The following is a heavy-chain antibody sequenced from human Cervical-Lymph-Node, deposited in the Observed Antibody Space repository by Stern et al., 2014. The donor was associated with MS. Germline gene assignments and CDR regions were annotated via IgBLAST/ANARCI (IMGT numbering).Heavy chain of an antibody. V-gene: IGHV3-7*01. CDR1: GFSFDSYW. Sequence: EVQLVESGGGLVQPGGSLRLSCAASGFSFDSYWMSLVRQAPGKGLEWVANIRKDAGDKTYVDSGKGRFTVSRDNAKNSLYLQLDSLRVDDTAVYYCARLEYTSWSRGFDSWGQGTLVTVSS. D-gene: IGHD6-6*01. CDR2: IRKDAGDK. J-gene: IGHJ4*02. CDR3: ARLEYTSWSRGFDS.